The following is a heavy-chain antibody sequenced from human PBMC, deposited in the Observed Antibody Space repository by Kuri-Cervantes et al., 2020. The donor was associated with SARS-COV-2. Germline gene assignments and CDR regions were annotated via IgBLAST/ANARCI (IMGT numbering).Heavy chain of an antibody. CDR1: GGSVSSGSYY. V-gene: IGHV4-39*07. J-gene: IGHJ2*01. D-gene: IGHD3-22*01. CDR2: INHSGST. CDR3: ARGFSAVVVAHWYFDL. Sequence: SETLSLTCTVSGGSVSSGSYYWSWIRQPPGKGLGWIGEINHSGSTNYNPSLKSRVTISVDTSKNQFSLKLSSVTAADTAVYYCARGFSAVVVAHWYFDLWGRGTLVTVSS.